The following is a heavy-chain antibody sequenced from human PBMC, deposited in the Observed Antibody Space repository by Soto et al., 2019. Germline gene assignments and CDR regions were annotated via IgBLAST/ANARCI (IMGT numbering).Heavy chain of an antibody. CDR3: AHSPAGSYSREYFDY. J-gene: IGHJ4*02. CDR2: IYWNEDK. V-gene: IGHV2-5*01. D-gene: IGHD1-26*01. CDR1: GFSLSTSGVA. Sequence: QNTLKESGPTLVQPTQTLTLTCTVSGFSLSTSGVAVGWIRQPPGKAPEWLALIYWNEDKVYSPSLKTRLSITKDMSKNQVVLTMTNMNPVDTATYYCAHSPAGSYSREYFDYWGQGTLVSVSS.